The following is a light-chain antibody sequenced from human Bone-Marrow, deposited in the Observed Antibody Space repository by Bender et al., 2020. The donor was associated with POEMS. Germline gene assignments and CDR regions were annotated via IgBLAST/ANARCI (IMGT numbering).Light chain of an antibody. CDR2: VDSDGSH. V-gene: IGLV4-69*01. CDR3: QTWGSGIQV. Sequence: QLVLTQSPTASASLGASVKLTCTLSSGHSNYAIAWHQQQPEKGPRYVMKVDSDGSHSKGDGIPDRFSGSSSGAERYLTISSLQSEDEADYYCQTWGSGIQVFGGGTKLTVL. J-gene: IGLJ3*02. CDR1: SGHSNYA.